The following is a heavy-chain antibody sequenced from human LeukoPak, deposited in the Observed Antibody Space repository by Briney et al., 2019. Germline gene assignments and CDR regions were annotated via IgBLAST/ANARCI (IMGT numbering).Heavy chain of an antibody. Sequence: QPGGSLRLSCAASGFTFSSYSMNWVRQAPGKGLEWVSSISSSSSYIYYADSVKGRFTISRDNAKNSLYLQMNSLRAEDTAVYYCARESPTYYYDSSGYGDAFDIWGQGTMVTVSS. V-gene: IGHV3-21*01. CDR2: ISSSSSYI. CDR3: ARESPTYYYDSSGYGDAFDI. J-gene: IGHJ3*02. CDR1: GFTFSSYS. D-gene: IGHD3-22*01.